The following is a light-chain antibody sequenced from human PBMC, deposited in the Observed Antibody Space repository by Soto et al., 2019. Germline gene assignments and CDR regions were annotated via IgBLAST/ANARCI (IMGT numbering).Light chain of an antibody. CDR1: QGIGFR. V-gene: IGKV1-12*01. CDR3: LQFYTSPRT. J-gene: IGKJ1*01. Sequence: IHMAHSPSSLSASIGDRVTITCRASQGIGFRLAWFQQKPGKAPQYLIQSASILQSGVPSRFSGSGSGTEFILTINNLQPEDFASYLCLQFYTSPRTFGLGTKVDI. CDR2: SAS.